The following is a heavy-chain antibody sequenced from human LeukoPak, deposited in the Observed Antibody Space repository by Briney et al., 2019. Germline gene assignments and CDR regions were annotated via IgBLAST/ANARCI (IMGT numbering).Heavy chain of an antibody. D-gene: IGHD4-17*01. CDR3: TTELDYGEGIDY. J-gene: IGHJ4*02. CDR2: IKSKTDGDTT. Sequence: GGSLRLSCAASGFTFSNAWMSWVRQAPGKGLGWGGRIKSKTDGDTTDYAAPVKGRFTISRDDSKNTLYLQMNSLKTEDTAVYYCTTELDYGEGIDYWGQGTLVTVSS. V-gene: IGHV3-15*01. CDR1: GFTFSNAW.